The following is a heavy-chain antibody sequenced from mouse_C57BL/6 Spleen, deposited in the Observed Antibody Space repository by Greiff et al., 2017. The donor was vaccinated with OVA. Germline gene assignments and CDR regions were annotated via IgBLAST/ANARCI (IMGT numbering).Heavy chain of an antibody. V-gene: IGHV3-6*01. D-gene: IGHD4-1*01. CDR2: ISYDGSN. J-gene: IGHJ4*01. CDR3: ARVLTGAYYAMDY. CDR1: GYSITSGYY. Sequence: EVKLQESGPGLVKPSQSLSLTCSVTGYSITSGYYWNWIRQFPGNKLEWMSYISYDGSNNYNPSLKNRISITRDTSKNPFFLKLNSGTTEDTATYDCARVLTGAYYAMDYWGQGTSVTVSS.